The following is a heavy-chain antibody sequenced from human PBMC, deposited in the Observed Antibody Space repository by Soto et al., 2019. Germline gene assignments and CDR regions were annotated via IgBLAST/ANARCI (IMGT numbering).Heavy chain of an antibody. V-gene: IGHV3-30-3*01. CDR1: GFTFKNYH. D-gene: IGHD4-17*01. J-gene: IGHJ4*02. CDR2: ISYDKNNK. CDR3: ARDDYGVPD. Sequence: QVQLVESGGGVVQPGRSLRLSCAASGFTFKNYHMHWVRQAPGKGLQWLAFISYDKNNKYYADSVKGRFTISRDNSKNTLYLQLNSLRPEDTAVYYCARDDYGVPDWGQGTLVTVSS.